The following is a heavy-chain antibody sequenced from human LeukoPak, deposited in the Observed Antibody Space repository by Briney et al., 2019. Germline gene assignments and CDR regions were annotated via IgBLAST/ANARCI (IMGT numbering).Heavy chain of an antibody. CDR2: IDPRGDST. Sequence: ASVKVSCKASGYTFTNYNIHWVRQAPGQGLEWMGIIDPRGDSTNYAQKFQGRITLTTDTSTSTDYVELGALRSEDTAVYYCARDSTRWSFDYWGQGTLVTVPS. J-gene: IGHJ4*02. D-gene: IGHD6-13*01. CDR3: ARDSTRWSFDY. V-gene: IGHV1-46*01. CDR1: GYTFTNYN.